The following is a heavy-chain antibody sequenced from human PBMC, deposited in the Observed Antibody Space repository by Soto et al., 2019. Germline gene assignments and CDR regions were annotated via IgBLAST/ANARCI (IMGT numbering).Heavy chain of an antibody. D-gene: IGHD2-15*01. Sequence: ASVKGSCKASGYTFTSYFISWVRQAPGQGLEWMGWISGYNGKTNYAQKVQDRVTMTTDTSTSTVYMELRSLRSDDTAVYYCAKARVVVVVAAFFDYWGQGTLVTVS. J-gene: IGHJ4*02. V-gene: IGHV1-18*01. CDR2: ISGYNGKT. CDR3: AKARVVVVVAAFFDY. CDR1: GYTFTSYF.